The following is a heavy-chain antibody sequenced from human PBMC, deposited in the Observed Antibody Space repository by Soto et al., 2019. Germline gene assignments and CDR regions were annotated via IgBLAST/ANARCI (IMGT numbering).Heavy chain of an antibody. Sequence: QVQLQESGPGLVKPSQTLSLTCTVSGGSISSGDYYWSWIRQPPGKGLEWIGYIYYSGSTYYNPSLKSRVTISVETSKNQFSLKLISVTAADTAVYYCARGGDGDYWYFDLWGRGTLVTVSS. CDR1: GGSISSGDYY. D-gene: IGHD7-27*01. V-gene: IGHV4-30-4*01. CDR2: IYYSGST. J-gene: IGHJ2*01. CDR3: ARGGDGDYWYFDL.